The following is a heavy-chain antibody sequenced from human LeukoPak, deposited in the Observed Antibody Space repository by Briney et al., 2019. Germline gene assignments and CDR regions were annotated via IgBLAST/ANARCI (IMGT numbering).Heavy chain of an antibody. D-gene: IGHD2-21*01. Sequence: GGSLRLSCAASGFNVSIYWMHWVRQAPGKGLVWVSRINSDGSRRMYADSVKGRFTISRDNAKNTLYLQMNSLRAEDTATYFCTRGGYCGADHCYSGGDYFAPWGQGTLVTVSS. CDR2: INSDGSRR. V-gene: IGHV3-74*03. CDR1: GFNVSIYW. J-gene: IGHJ5*02. CDR3: TRGGYCGADHCYSGGDYFAP.